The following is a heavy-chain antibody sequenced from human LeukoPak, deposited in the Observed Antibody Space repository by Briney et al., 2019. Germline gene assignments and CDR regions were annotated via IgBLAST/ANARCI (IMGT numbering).Heavy chain of an antibody. CDR2: ISSGSSTI. CDR1: GFTFSYYS. CDR3: ARGTGVSGTYYVDV. J-gene: IGHJ6*03. V-gene: IGHV3-48*04. D-gene: IGHD3-10*01. Sequence: GGSLRLSCAASGFTFSYYSMNWVRQAPGKGLEWISYISSGSSTIYYADSVKGRFTISRDNAKNSLYLQMNSLRAEDTAVYYCARGTGVSGTYYVDVWGKGTTVTVSS.